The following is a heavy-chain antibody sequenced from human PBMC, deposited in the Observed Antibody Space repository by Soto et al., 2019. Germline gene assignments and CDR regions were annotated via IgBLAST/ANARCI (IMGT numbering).Heavy chain of an antibody. Sequence: GGSLRLSCAASGFTFSSYGVHWVRQAPGKGLEWVSAISGSGGSTYYADSVKGRFTISRDNSKNTLYLQMNSLRAEDTAVYYCAKGNTARYSSGYYADYWGQGTLVTVSS. J-gene: IGHJ4*02. CDR2: ISGSGGST. V-gene: IGHV3-23*01. D-gene: IGHD3-22*01. CDR1: GFTFSSYG. CDR3: AKGNTARYSSGYYADY.